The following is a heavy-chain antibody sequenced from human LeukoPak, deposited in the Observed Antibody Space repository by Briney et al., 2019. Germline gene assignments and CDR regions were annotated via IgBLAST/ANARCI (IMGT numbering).Heavy chain of an antibody. J-gene: IGHJ4*02. V-gene: IGHV1-3*04. CDR1: GYTFTSFA. Sequence: ASVKVSCKASGYTFTSFAVHWVRQAPGQRPEWMGWMNIGNGNTEYSQNIQDRITFIRDTSANTVYMELSSLTSEDTAVYYCARSAILDYYYGSGRFFDYWGQGSLVTVSS. CDR3: ARSAILDYYYGSGRFFDY. D-gene: IGHD3-10*01. CDR2: MNIGNGNT.